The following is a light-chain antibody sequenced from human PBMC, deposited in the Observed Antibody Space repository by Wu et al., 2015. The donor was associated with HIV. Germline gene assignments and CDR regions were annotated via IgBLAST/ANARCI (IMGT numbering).Light chain of an antibody. J-gene: IGKJ4*01. CDR1: QSIRSW. V-gene: IGKV1-5*03. Sequence: DIQMTQSPSTLSASVGDRVTITCRASQSIRSWLAWYQQKPGKAPKLLIYEASSLKSGVPSRFSGSGSGTEFTLTISSLQPDDFATYYCQQYNSYPLTFGGGTKVEIK. CDR3: QQYNSYPLT. CDR2: EAS.